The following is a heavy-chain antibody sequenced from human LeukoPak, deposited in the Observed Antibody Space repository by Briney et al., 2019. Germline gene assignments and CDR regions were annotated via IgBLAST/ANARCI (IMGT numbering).Heavy chain of an antibody. CDR3: ARDLAYYYDSNPFDY. V-gene: IGHV3-30*04. J-gene: IGHJ4*02. D-gene: IGHD3-22*01. CDR2: ISYDGSNK. Sequence: PGRSLRLSCAASGLTFSSYAMHWVRQAPGKGLEWVAVISYDGSNKYYADSVKGRFTISRDNSKNTLYLQMNSLRAEDTAVYYCARDLAYYYDSNPFDYWGQGTLVTVSS. CDR1: GLTFSSYA.